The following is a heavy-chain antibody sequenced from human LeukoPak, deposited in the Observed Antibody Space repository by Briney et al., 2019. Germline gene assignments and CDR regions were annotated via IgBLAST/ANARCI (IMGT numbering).Heavy chain of an antibody. J-gene: IGHJ6*02. D-gene: IGHD2-2*01. CDR3: ARDRVVVPAALPGMDV. Sequence: ASVTVSCKASGYTFTSYGISWVRQAPGQGLEWMGSISAYNGNTNYAQKLQGRVTMTTDTSTSTAYMELRSLRSDDTAVYYCARDRVVVPAALPGMDVWGQGTTVTVSS. CDR1: GYTFTSYG. CDR2: ISAYNGNT. V-gene: IGHV1-18*01.